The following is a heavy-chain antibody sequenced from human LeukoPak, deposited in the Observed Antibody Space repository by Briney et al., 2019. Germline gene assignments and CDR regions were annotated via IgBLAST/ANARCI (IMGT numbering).Heavy chain of an antibody. CDR2: INPDESLT. Sequence: GGSLRLSCAASGFTFSTYWMHWVRQAPGKGLVWVSRINPDESLTNYADSVKGRFNISRDNAKNTLYLQMNSLRAEETAVYYCARDWLTTGPYYYYMDVWGKGTTVTVSS. J-gene: IGHJ6*03. V-gene: IGHV3-74*01. D-gene: IGHD4-11*01. CDR1: GFTFSTYW. CDR3: ARDWLTTGPYYYYMDV.